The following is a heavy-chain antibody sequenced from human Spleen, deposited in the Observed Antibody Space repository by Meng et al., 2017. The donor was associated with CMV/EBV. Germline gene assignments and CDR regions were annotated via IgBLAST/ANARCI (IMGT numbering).Heavy chain of an antibody. D-gene: IGHD3-3*01. J-gene: IGHJ5*02. CDR1: GGSFSCYY. V-gene: IGHV4-34*01. Sequence: LTCDVYGGSFSCYYWNWIRQPPGKGLEWIGEINHSGSTNYNPSLKSRVTISVGTSKNQFSLKLSSVTAADTAVYYCARNGRFLNWFDPWGQGTLVTVSS. CDR2: INHSGST. CDR3: ARNGRFLNWFDP.